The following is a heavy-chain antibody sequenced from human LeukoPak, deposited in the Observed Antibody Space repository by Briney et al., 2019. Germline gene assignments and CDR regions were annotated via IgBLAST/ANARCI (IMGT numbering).Heavy chain of an antibody. J-gene: IGHJ4*02. CDR1: GFAFSNYG. CDR3: ASGMSLTGDGPFDF. V-gene: IGHV3-23*01. CDR2: VNNRDGRA. Sequence: GGSLRLSCAASGFAFSNYGMDWVRQAPGKGLEWVSGVNNRDGRAYYADSVKGRFTASRGNSRGTLHLQMSSLRAEDTALYYCASGMSLTGDGPFDFWGQGTLVTVSS. D-gene: IGHD3-9*01.